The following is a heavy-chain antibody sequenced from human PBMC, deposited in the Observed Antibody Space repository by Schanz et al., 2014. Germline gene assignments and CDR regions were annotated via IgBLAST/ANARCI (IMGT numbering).Heavy chain of an antibody. D-gene: IGHD6-13*01. CDR2: FNDGGVNK. CDR1: GFSFSDYY. V-gene: IGHV3-23*04. CDR3: AKSQGSSFDS. Sequence: VQLVDSGGGLVEPGGSLRLSCAASGFSFSDYYMSWIRQAPGKGLEWVSSFNDGGVNKYYADSVKGRFTISSDNSKSTLYLQMSSLRAEDTAVYYCAKSQGSSFDSWGQGTLVNVFS. J-gene: IGHJ4*02.